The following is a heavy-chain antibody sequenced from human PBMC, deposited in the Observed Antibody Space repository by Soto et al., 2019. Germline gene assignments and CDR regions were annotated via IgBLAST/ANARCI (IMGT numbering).Heavy chain of an antibody. CDR3: ATYPHYYDTTGYCLDN. CDR1: GYTFTTSA. D-gene: IGHD3-22*01. J-gene: IGHJ4*02. Sequence: GASVKVSCKASGYTFTTSAIHWVRQAPGQSPEWMGWINADNGKTRYSQTFQGRVTITRDTSASTAYMELSSLRSDDTAVYYCATYPHYYDTTGYCLDNWGQGTLVTVSS. V-gene: IGHV1-3*01. CDR2: INADNGKT.